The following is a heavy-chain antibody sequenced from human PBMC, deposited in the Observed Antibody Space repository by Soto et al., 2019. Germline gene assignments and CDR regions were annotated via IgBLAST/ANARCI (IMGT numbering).Heavy chain of an antibody. CDR2: ISDTGSSH. D-gene: IGHD2-2*01. CDR1: GFTFSSYG. V-gene: IGHV3-30*18. J-gene: IGHJ4*02. CDR3: AKDRGGDCPDNSCYFGADY. Sequence: GGSLRLSCVGSGFTFSSYGMHWVRQAPGKXLECVAVISDTGSSHYYAASVEGRFTISRENSKNTLSLHMDRLRVEDTAVYYCAKDRGGDCPDNSCYFGADYWGQGTPVTVSS.